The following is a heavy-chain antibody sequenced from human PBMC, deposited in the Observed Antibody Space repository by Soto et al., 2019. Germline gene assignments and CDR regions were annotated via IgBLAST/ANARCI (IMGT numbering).Heavy chain of an antibody. J-gene: IGHJ4*02. CDR2: ISSSGSTI. D-gene: IGHD3-22*01. CDR1: GFTFSDYY. Sequence: GGSLRLSCAASGFTFSDYYMSWTRQAPGKGLEWVSYISSSGSTIYYADSVKGRFTISRDNAKNSLYLQMNSLRAEDTAVYYCARGSSYYDSSGYYYFLGFDYWGQGTLVTVSS. V-gene: IGHV3-11*01. CDR3: ARGSSYYDSSGYYYFLGFDY.